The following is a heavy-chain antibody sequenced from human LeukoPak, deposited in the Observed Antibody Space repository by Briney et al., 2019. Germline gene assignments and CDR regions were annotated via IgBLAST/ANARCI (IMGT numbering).Heavy chain of an antibody. CDR1: GFTFSSYW. CDR3: ARDRPQSRTGIDY. D-gene: IGHD7-27*01. J-gene: IGHJ4*02. V-gene: IGHV3-7*01. CDR2: INLDGSDK. Sequence: GSLRLSCAASGFTFSSYWMSWVRQAPGKGLEWVANINLDGSDKYYVDSVKGRFTISRDNAENSLYLQMNSLRAEDTAVYYCARDRPQSRTGIDYWGQGTLVTVSS.